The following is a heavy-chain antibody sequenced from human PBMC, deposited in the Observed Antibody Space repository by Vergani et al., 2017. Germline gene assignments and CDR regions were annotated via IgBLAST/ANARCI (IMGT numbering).Heavy chain of an antibody. CDR1: GFTFSIYA. Sequence: EVQLLESGGGLVQPGGSLRLSCAASGFTFSIYAMSWVRQAPGKGLEWVSAISGSGGTTYYADSVKGRFTISRDNSKTTLHLQMNSLRAEDTAVYYCAKDRRGYYYDSSTYYHWGQGTLVTVSS. CDR2: ISGSGGTT. J-gene: IGHJ5*02. CDR3: AKDRRGYYYDSSTYYH. V-gene: IGHV3-23*01. D-gene: IGHD3-22*01.